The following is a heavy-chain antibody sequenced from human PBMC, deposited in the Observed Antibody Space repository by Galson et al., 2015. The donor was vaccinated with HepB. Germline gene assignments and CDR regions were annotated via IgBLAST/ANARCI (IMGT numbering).Heavy chain of an antibody. D-gene: IGHD3-3*01. CDR2: ISSSGTV. Sequence: SLRLSCAASGFFFSDYNMNWVRQAPGKGLEWVSSISSSGTVYYADSLKGRSTISRDNAKNSLDLQVNSLRAEDTAVYYCARDLFAVSHPPTNYMDVWGKGTTVTVAS. CDR3: ARDLFAVSHPPTNYMDV. J-gene: IGHJ6*03. CDR1: GFFFSDYN. V-gene: IGHV3-69-1*01.